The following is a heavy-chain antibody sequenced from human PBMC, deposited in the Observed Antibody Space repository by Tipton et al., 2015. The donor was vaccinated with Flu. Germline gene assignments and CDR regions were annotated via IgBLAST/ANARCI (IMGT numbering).Heavy chain of an antibody. J-gene: IGHJ4*02. V-gene: IGHV4-4*01. CDR2: IYHSGST. CDR3: ARVPLVLDYYGSGTYFEF. CDR1: GGSINIDNW. D-gene: IGHD3-10*01. Sequence: TLSLTCAVSGGSINIDNWWSWVRQPPGKGLEWIGEIYHSGSTNYNPSLKSRLSISVDKSKSHFSLKLTSVTAADTAVYFCARVPLVLDYYGSGTYFEFWGQGTLVTASS.